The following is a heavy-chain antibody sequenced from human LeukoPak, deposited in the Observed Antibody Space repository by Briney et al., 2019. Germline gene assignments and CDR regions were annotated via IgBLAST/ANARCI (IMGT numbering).Heavy chain of an antibody. V-gene: IGHV4-39*01. CDR1: GGSISSSSYY. Sequence: PSETLSLTCTVSGGSISSSSYYWGWIRQPPGKGLEWIGNIYKSGSTYYNPSLKSRVTISVDTSKNQFSLKLNSVTAADTAVYYCARHDLWYQLGYYFDYWGQGTLVTVSS. J-gene: IGHJ4*02. D-gene: IGHD2-2*01. CDR3: ARHDLWYQLGYYFDY. CDR2: IYKSGST.